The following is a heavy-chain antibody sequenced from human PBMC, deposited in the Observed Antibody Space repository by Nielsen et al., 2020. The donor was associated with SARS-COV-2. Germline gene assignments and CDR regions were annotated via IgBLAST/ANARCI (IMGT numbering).Heavy chain of an antibody. D-gene: IGHD3-10*01. CDR3: ATRYDAGYDLVH. V-gene: IGHV4-59*01. J-gene: IGHJ4*02. CDR1: GGSISGYY. Sequence: SETLSLTCTVSGGSISGYYWNWIRQPPGKGLEWIGYIYYSGSTSYNPSLKSRVTTSVDTSKNQFSLRLSSVTAADTAVYYCATRYDAGYDLVHWGQGTLVTVSS. CDR2: IYYSGST.